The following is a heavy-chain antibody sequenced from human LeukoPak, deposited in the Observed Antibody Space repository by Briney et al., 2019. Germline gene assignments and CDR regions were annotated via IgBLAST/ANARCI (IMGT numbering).Heavy chain of an antibody. CDR3: ARETIFGVIADYFEY. Sequence: PGGSLRLSCAASGFTFSSYAMSWVRQAPGKGLEWIGYISYSGSTNYNPSLRSRVTISLDTSKNQFSLKLSSVTAADTAVYFCARETIFGVIADYFEYWGQGILVTVSS. CDR1: GFTFSSYA. J-gene: IGHJ4*02. V-gene: IGHV4-59*01. D-gene: IGHD3-3*01. CDR2: ISYSGST.